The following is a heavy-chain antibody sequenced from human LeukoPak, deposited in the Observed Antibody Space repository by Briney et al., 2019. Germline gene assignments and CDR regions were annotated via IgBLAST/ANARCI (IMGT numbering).Heavy chain of an antibody. CDR2: VHSVGST. Sequence: GGSLRLSCAASGFTFSSYSMNWVRQAPGKGLEWVSVVHSVGSTYYADSVKGRFTISRDNSKTTLFLQMNSLRAGDTAVYYCARDSGYSSGWPLFDYWGQGTLVTVSS. J-gene: IGHJ4*02. V-gene: IGHV3-66*01. CDR1: GFTFSSYS. D-gene: IGHD6-19*01. CDR3: ARDSGYSSGWPLFDY.